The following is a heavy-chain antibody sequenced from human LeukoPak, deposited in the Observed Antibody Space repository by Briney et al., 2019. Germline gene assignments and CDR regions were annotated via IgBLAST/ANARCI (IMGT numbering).Heavy chain of an antibody. J-gene: IGHJ4*02. D-gene: IGHD3-10*01. CDR3: ARGPYYYGSGSYDY. CDR1: GGSFSGYY. CDR2: INHSGST. Sequence: SETLSLTCAVYGGSFSGYYWSWIRQPPGKGLEWIGEINHSGSTNYNPSLKSRVTISADTSKNQFSLKLSSVTAADTAVYYCARGPYYYGSGSYDYWGQGTLVTVSS. V-gene: IGHV4-34*01.